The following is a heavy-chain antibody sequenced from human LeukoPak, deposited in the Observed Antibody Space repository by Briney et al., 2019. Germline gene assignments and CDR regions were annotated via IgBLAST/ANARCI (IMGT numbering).Heavy chain of an antibody. J-gene: IGHJ3*02. D-gene: IGHD1-26*01. CDR1: GGSISSYY. CDR2: IYYSGST. CDR3: AREMIVGPTFDI. Sequence: PSETLSLTCTVSGGSISSYYWSWIRQPPGKGLEWIGYIYYSGSTNYNPSLKSRVTISVDTSKNQFSLKLSSVTAADPAVYYCAREMIVGPTFDIWGQGTMVTVPS. V-gene: IGHV4-59*01.